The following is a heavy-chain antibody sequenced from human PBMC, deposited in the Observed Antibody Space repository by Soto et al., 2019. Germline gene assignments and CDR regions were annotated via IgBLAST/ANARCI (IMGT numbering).Heavy chain of an antibody. CDR3: ARAPRYCSGGSCFPPYWYFDL. V-gene: IGHV1-69*01. D-gene: IGHD2-15*01. J-gene: IGHJ2*01. Sequence: QVQLVQSGAEVKKPGSSVKVSCKASGGTFSSYAISWVRQAPGQGLEWMGGIIPIFGTANYAQKFQGRVTITADESTSTAYMELSSRRSEDTAVYYCARAPRYCSGGSCFPPYWYFDLWGRGTLVTVSS. CDR1: GGTFSSYA. CDR2: IIPIFGTA.